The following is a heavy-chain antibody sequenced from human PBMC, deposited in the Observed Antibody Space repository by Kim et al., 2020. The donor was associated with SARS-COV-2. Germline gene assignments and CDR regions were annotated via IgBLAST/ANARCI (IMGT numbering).Heavy chain of an antibody. CDR2: T. CDR3: ARDGSHWPFDY. D-gene: IGHD1-1*01. J-gene: IGHJ4*02. V-gene: IGHV4-4*07. Sequence: TNCNPSLEGRVRMSLDTSKKQFSLRLSAVSAADTAVYYCARDGSHWPFDYWGQGTLVTVSS.